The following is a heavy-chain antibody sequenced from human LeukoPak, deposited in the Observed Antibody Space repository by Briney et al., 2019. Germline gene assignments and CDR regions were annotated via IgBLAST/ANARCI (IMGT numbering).Heavy chain of an antibody. Sequence: GGSLRLSCAASGFTFSSYGMHWVRQAPGKGLEWVAVISYDGSNKYYADSVKGRFTISRDNSKNTLYLQMNSLRAEDTAVYYCARHDYDILTGHVSFDYWGQGTLVTVSS. J-gene: IGHJ4*02. CDR1: GFTFSSYG. D-gene: IGHD3-9*01. V-gene: IGHV3-30*03. CDR3: ARHDYDILTGHVSFDY. CDR2: ISYDGSNK.